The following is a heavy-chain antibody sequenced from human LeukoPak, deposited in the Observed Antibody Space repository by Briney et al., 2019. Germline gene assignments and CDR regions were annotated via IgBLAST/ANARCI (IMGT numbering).Heavy chain of an antibody. CDR2: IFPTDSDT. V-gene: IGHV5-51*01. J-gene: IGHJ4*02. D-gene: IGHD6-19*01. CDR3: ATQTAVAGTIDY. Sequence: GESLKISCRGSGYGFVSYWIGWVRQMPGKGLEWMGVIFPTDSDTRYSPSFQGQVTISADKSTYTAYLQWSTLRASDTAMYYCATQTAVAGTIDYWGQGTLVTVSS. CDR1: GYGFVSYW.